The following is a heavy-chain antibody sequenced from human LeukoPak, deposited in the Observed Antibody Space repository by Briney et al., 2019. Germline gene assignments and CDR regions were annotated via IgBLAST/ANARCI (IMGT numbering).Heavy chain of an antibody. CDR1: GYSFTSYW. D-gene: IGHD2-15*01. J-gene: IGHJ4*02. CDR3: ARAVYCSGGSCVFTFDY. Sequence: ESLKISCKSSGYSFTSYWIGWVRQMPGKGLEWMGIIYPGDSDTRYSPSFQGQVTISADKSISTAYLQWSSLKASDTAMYYCARAVYCSGGSCVFTFDYWGQGTLVTVSS. V-gene: IGHV5-51*01. CDR2: IYPGDSDT.